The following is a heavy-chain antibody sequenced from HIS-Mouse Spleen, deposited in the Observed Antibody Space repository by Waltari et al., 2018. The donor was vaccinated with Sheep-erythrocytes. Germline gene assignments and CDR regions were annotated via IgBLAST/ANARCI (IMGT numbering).Heavy chain of an antibody. D-gene: IGHD1-26*01. V-gene: IGHV3-21*01. CDR2: ISSSSSYI. CDR3: ARVASGATFDY. J-gene: IGHJ4*02. Sequence: SISSSSSYIYYADSVKVRFTITRDNAKNSLYLQMNSLRAEDTAVYYCARVASGATFDYWGQGTLVTVSS.